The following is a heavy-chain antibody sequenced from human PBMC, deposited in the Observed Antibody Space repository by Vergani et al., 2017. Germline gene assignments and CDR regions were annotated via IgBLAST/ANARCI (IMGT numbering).Heavy chain of an antibody. J-gene: IGHJ4*02. V-gene: IGHV4-59*08. Sequence: QVQLQESGPGLVKPSETLSLTCTVSGGSISSYYWSWIRQPPGKGLEWIGYIYYSGSTNYNPPLKSRVTISVDTSKNQFSRKLSSVTAADTAVYYCAIQRGIAADLDYWGQGTLVTVSS. CDR2: IYYSGST. D-gene: IGHD6-13*01. CDR3: AIQRGIAADLDY. CDR1: GGSISSYY.